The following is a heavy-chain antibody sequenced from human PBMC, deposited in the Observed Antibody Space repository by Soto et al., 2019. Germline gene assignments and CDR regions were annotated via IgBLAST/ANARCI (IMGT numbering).Heavy chain of an antibody. CDR3: ARGVSVVGATLLFDY. CDR2: INPNSGGT. J-gene: IGHJ4*02. CDR1: GYTFTGYY. D-gene: IGHD1-26*01. V-gene: IGHV1-2*04. Sequence: ASVKVSCKASGYTFTGYYMHWVRQAPGQGLEWMGWINPNSGGTNYAQKFQGWVTMTRDTSISTAYMELSRLRSDDTAVYYCARGVSVVGATLLFDYWGQGTLVTVSS.